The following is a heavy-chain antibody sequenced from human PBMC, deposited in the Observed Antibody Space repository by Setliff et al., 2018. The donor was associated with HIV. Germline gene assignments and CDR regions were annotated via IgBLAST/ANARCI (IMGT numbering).Heavy chain of an antibody. Sequence: SETLSLTCAVSGGSISSVNWWTWVRQPPGKGQEWIGEIDHSGGTKYNPSLTGRVTMSVDKSKNQFSLNLNSVTAADTAVYYCARNPGGRIPLDHWGQGTLVTVSS. V-gene: IGHV4-4*02. CDR1: GGSISSVNW. CDR3: ARNPGGRIPLDH. CDR2: IDHSGGT. D-gene: IGHD3-16*01. J-gene: IGHJ4*02.